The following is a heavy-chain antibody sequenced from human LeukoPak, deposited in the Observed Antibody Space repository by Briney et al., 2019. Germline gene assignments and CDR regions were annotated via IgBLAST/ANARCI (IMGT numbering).Heavy chain of an antibody. CDR1: GLTFRSYW. J-gene: IGHJ4*02. V-gene: IGHV3-74*01. CDR2: INSDGSST. CDR3: ARAGVTTLVLQS. Sequence: PGGSLRLSCAASGLTFRSYWMHWVRQAPGKGLVWVSRINSDGSSTSYADSVKGRLTISRDNAKNSLYLQLNSLRAEDTAVYYCARAGVTTLVLQSWGQGTLVTVSS. D-gene: IGHD4-23*01.